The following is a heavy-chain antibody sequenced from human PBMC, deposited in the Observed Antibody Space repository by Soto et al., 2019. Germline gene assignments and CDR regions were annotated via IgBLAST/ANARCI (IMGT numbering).Heavy chain of an antibody. Sequence: QVQLVQSGAEVKKPGSSVKVSCKASGGTFSSYAISWARQAPGQGLEWMGGIIPIFGTANYAQKFQGRVTITADESTSTAYMELSSLRSEDTAVYYCARSHCSSTSCSKEYNWFDPWGQGTLVTVSS. CDR3: ARSHCSSTSCSKEYNWFDP. V-gene: IGHV1-69*01. D-gene: IGHD2-2*01. CDR2: IIPIFGTA. CDR1: GGTFSSYA. J-gene: IGHJ5*02.